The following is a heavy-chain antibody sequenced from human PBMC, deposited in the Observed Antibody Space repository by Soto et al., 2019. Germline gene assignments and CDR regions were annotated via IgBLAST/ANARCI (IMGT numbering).Heavy chain of an antibody. Sequence: SETLSLTCTVSGGSISSYYWSWIRQPPGKGLEWIGYIYYSGSTNYNPSLKSRVTISVDTSKNQFSLRLSSVTAADTAVYYCARHVYDFWSGYLLFDYWGQGTLVTVSS. CDR1: GGSISSYY. V-gene: IGHV4-59*08. J-gene: IGHJ4*02. CDR2: IYYSGST. D-gene: IGHD3-3*01. CDR3: ARHVYDFWSGYLLFDY.